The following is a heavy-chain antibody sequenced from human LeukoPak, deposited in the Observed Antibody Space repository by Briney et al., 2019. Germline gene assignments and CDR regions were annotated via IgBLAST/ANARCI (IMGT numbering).Heavy chain of an antibody. Sequence: GGAVKDSCKASGYTFSTYGVSWVRQAPGERLEWVEWINTYNGNTNYPQNLQGRITMTTDTTTSTAYMELRSLRSDDATVYYCARDLRVTTTGRFDYWGQGTLVTVSS. CDR1: GYTFSTYG. CDR2: INTYNGNT. D-gene: IGHD5-12*01. V-gene: IGHV1-18*01. CDR3: ARDLRVTTTGRFDY. J-gene: IGHJ4*02.